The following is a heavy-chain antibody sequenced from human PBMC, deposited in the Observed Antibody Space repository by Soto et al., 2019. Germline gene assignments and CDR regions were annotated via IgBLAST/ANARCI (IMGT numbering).Heavy chain of an antibody. D-gene: IGHD3-22*01. CDR1: GFTFSSYA. V-gene: IGHV3-23*01. Sequence: GGSLRLSCAASGFTFSSYAMSWVRQAPGKGLEWVSAISGSGGSTYYADSVKGRFTISRDNSKNTLYLQMNSLRAEDTAVYYCAKGGYYYDSSGVFDYWGQGTLVTVSS. J-gene: IGHJ4*02. CDR3: AKGGYYYDSSGVFDY. CDR2: ISGSGGST.